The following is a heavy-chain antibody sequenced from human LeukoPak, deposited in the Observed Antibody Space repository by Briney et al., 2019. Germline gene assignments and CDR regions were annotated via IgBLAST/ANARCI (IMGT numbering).Heavy chain of an antibody. V-gene: IGHV3-30*18. CDR3: AKDSRSGYSSSWSDY. Sequence: PGGSLRLSCAASGFTFSSYGMHWVRQAPGKGLEWVAVISYDGSNKYYADSVKGRFTISRDNSKNTLYLQMNSLRAEDTAVYYCAKDSRSGYSSSWSDYWGQGTLATVSS. J-gene: IGHJ4*02. CDR1: GFTFSSYG. D-gene: IGHD6-13*01. CDR2: ISYDGSNK.